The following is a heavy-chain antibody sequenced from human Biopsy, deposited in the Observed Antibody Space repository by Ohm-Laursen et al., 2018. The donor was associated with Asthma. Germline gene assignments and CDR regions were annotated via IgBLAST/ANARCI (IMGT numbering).Heavy chain of an antibody. CDR1: GFTFSSYT. CDR2: IHGSSDKI. CDR3: TRREYSDSRISPLDL. D-gene: IGHD3-22*01. J-gene: IGHJ3*01. V-gene: IGHV3-21*01. Sequence: SLRLSCAASGFTFSSYTITWVRQAPATGLEGVAVIHGSSDKITYPDSVKGRFTISRDNAKNSLYLQMNSLRAEDTAVYYCTRREYSDSRISPLDLWGHGTMVTVSS.